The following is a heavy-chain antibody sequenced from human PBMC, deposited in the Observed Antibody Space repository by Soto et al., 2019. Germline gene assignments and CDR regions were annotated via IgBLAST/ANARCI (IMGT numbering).Heavy chain of an antibody. CDR3: ARLPRGSGWRYYFDY. J-gene: IGHJ4*02. V-gene: IGHV4-59*01. D-gene: IGHD6-19*01. CDR1: GGSISSYY. CDR2: IYYSGST. Sequence: SETLSLTCTVSGGSISSYYWSWIRQPPGKGLEWIGYIYYSGSTNYNPSLKSRVSISVDTSKNQFSLKLSSVTAADTAVYYCARLPRGSGWRYYFDYWGQGTLVTVSS.